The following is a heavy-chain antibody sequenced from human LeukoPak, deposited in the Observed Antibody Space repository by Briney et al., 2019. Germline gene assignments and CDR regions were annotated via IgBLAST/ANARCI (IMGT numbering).Heavy chain of an antibody. V-gene: IGHV5-51*01. CDR2: IYPGDSDT. CDR1: GFTFSSYA. Sequence: PGGSLRLSCAASGFTFSSYAMSWVRQMPGKGLEWMGIIYPGDSDTRYSPSFQGQVTISADKSISTAYLQWSSLKASDTAMYYCARQIPDSGSGYPAVVDYWGQGTLVTVSS. J-gene: IGHJ4*02. CDR3: ARQIPDSGSGYPAVVDY. D-gene: IGHD5-12*01.